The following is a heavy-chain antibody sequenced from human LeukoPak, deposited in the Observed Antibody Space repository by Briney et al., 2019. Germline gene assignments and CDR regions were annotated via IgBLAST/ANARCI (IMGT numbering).Heavy chain of an antibody. V-gene: IGHV3-23*01. D-gene: IGHD1-14*01. CDR3: AKYVTTGYSYYYYMDV. Sequence: PGGSLRLPCAASGFTFSSYAMSWVRQAPGKGLEWVSLISGSGGNTYYADPVKGRFTISRDNSKNTLYLEMNSLRAEDTAVYYCAKYVTTGYSYYYYMDVWGKGTTVTVSS. CDR1: GFTFSSYA. CDR2: ISGSGGNT. J-gene: IGHJ6*03.